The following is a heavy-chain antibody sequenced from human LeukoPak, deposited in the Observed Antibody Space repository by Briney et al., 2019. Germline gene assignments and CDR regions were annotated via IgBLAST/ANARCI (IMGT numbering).Heavy chain of an antibody. CDR3: AKDSVVVPAGKVPLDY. J-gene: IGHJ4*02. CDR2: IRYDGSNK. D-gene: IGHD2-2*01. CDR1: GFTFSSYG. Sequence: HPGGSLRLSCAASGFTFSSYGMHWVRQAPGKGLEWVAFIRYDGSNKYYADSVKGRFTISRDNSKNTLYLQMNSLRAEDTAVYCCAKDSVVVPAGKVPLDYWGQGNLVTVSS. V-gene: IGHV3-30*02.